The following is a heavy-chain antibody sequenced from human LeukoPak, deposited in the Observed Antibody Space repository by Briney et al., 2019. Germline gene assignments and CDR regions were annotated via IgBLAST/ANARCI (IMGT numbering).Heavy chain of an antibody. Sequence: SETLSLTRAVDGGSFSGYYWSWIRQPPGKGMEWMGEINHSGSTTYNPSLKSRVTISVDTSKNQFSLKLSSVTAADTAVYAREGFEQQLGVGECYFDYWGQGTLVTVSS. J-gene: IGHJ4*02. CDR2: INHSGST. V-gene: IGHV4-34*01. CDR1: GGSFSGYY. D-gene: IGHD6-13*01. CDR3: EGFEQQLGVGECYFDY.